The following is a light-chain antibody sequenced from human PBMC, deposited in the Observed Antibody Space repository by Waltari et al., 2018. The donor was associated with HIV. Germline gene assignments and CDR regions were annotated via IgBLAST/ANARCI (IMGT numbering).Light chain of an antibody. CDR1: QSVLYSSNNKNY. CDR2: WAS. J-gene: IGKJ4*01. V-gene: IGKV4-1*01. CDR3: QQYYSTPLT. Sequence: DIVMTQSPDSLAVSLGERATIHCKSSQSVLYSSNNKNYLAWYQQKPGQPPKLLIYWASPRESGVPDRFSGSGSGTDFTLTISSLQAEDVAVYYCQQYYSTPLTFGGGTTVEIK.